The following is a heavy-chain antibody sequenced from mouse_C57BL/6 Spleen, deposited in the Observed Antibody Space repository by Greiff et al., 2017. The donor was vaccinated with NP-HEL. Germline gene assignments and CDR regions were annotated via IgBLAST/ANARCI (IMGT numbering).Heavy chain of an antibody. CDR2: IDPSDSET. V-gene: IGHV1-52*01. D-gene: IGHD2-3*01. CDR1: GYTFTSYW. J-gene: IGHJ2*01. Sequence: VQLQQPGAELVRPGSSVKLSCKASGYTFTSYWMHWVKQRPIQGLEWIGNIDPSDSETHYNQKFKDKATLTVDKSSSTAYMQLSSLTSEDSAVYYCARVYDGSGYFDYWGQGTTLTVSS. CDR3: ARVYDGSGYFDY.